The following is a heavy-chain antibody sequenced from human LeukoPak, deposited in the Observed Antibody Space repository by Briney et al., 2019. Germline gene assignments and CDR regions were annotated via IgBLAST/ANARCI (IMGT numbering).Heavy chain of an antibody. CDR3: ARGSSYYDFWSGYYTDDYYYYYMDV. Sequence: SETLSLTCTVSGGSISSTSYYWAWIRQPPGKGLEWIGYIYYSGSTNYNPSLKSRVTISVDTSKNQFSLKLSSVTAADTAVYYCARGSSYYDFWSGYYTDDYYYYYMDVWGKGTTVTVSS. CDR2: IYYSGST. V-gene: IGHV4-61*05. D-gene: IGHD3-3*01. CDR1: GGSISSTSYY. J-gene: IGHJ6*03.